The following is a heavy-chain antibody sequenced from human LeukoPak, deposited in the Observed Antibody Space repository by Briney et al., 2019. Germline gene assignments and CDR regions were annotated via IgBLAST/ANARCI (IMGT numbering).Heavy chain of an antibody. CDR3: ARGNPYYYDSSGYYFKFDY. J-gene: IGHJ4*02. V-gene: IGHV4-34*01. D-gene: IGHD3-22*01. Sequence: TSETLSLTCAVYGGSFSGYYWSWIRQPLGKGLEWIGEINHSGSTNYNPSLKSRVTISVDTSKNQFSLKLSSVTAADTAVYYCARGNPYYYDSSGYYFKFDYWGQGTLVTVSS. CDR2: INHSGST. CDR1: GGSFSGYY.